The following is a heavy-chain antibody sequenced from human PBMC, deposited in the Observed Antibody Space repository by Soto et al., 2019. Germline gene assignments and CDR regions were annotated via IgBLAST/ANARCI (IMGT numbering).Heavy chain of an antibody. V-gene: IGHV4-30-2*01. Sequence: SETLSLTCAVSGGSIGGAGYSWSWIRQPPGGGLDWIGYIYESGTILYNPSLKTRLTISLNWSDKQFSLTLNSVTAADTAVYYCARAQFYSGSGNYHNLMFDPWGQGTQVTVSS. CDR3: ARAQFYSGSGNYHNLMFDP. D-gene: IGHD3-10*01. CDR1: GGSIGGAGYS. J-gene: IGHJ5*02. CDR2: IYESGTI.